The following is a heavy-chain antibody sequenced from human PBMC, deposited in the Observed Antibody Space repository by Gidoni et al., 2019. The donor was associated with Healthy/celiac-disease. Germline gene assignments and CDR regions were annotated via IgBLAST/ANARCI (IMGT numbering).Heavy chain of an antibody. J-gene: IGHJ4*02. Sequence: QVQLQESGPGLAKPSQTLSRTCTVAGGSISSGGYYWRWIRQHPGKGLEWIGYIYYSGSTYYNPSLKSRVTISVDTSKNQFSLKLSSVTAADTAVYYCARGPTTRIGPTPYYFDYWGQGTLVTVSA. D-gene: IGHD1-1*01. CDR2: IYYSGST. CDR3: ARGPTTRIGPTPYYFDY. V-gene: IGHV4-31*03. CDR1: GGSISSGGYY.